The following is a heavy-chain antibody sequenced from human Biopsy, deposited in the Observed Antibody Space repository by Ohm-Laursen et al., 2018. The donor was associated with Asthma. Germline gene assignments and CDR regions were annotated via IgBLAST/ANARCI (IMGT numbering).Heavy chain of an antibody. D-gene: IGHD4-17*01. CDR2: ISYDGSNK. J-gene: IGHJ6*02. CDR3: AREGGDYLSGYYYYYGMDV. Sequence: SLRLSCTASGFTFSSYGMHWVRQAPGKGLEWVAVISYDGSNKYYADSVKGRFTISRGNSKNTLYLQMNSLRAEDTAVYYCAREGGDYLSGYYYYYGMDVWGQGTTATVSS. V-gene: IGHV3-30*03. CDR1: GFTFSSYG.